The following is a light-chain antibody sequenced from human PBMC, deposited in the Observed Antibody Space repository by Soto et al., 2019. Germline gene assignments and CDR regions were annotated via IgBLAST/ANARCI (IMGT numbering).Light chain of an antibody. CDR2: EVS. Sequence: QSALTQPASVSGSPGQSITISCTGTSSDVGSYNLVSWYQQHPGKAPKLMISEVSKRPSGISDRFSGSKSGSTASLTISGLQAEDEDDYYCCSYAGTSTHTVFGGATQLTVL. CDR1: SSDVGSYNL. V-gene: IGLV2-23*02. J-gene: IGLJ7*01. CDR3: CSYAGTSTHTV.